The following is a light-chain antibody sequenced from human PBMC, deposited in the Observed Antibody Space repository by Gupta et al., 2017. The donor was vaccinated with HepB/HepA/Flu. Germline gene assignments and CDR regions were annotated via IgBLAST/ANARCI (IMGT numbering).Light chain of an antibody. CDR2: GST. CDR1: SSNVGAGYD. V-gene: IGLV1-40*01. Sequence: QSVLTQPPSVSGAPGQRVTISCTGSSSNVGAGYDVHWYQHLPGTAPKLLIYGSTNRPSGVPDRFSGSESGTSASLAITGLQAEDEADYYCQSYDSRLSVVFGGGTKLTVL. CDR3: QSYDSRLSVV. J-gene: IGLJ2*01.